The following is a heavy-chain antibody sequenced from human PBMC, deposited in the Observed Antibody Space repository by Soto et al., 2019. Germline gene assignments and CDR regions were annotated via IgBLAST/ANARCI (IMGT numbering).Heavy chain of an antibody. CDR2: IYHSGST. CDR1: GGLTITRAYF. Sequence: PSPTRSPRSSFSGGLTITRAYFWFWIRQQTGKGLEWIGYIYHSGSTYYNPSLKSRVTISVDRSKNQFSLKLSSVTAADTAVLDGSRGGSRYKYYYRAQRALVPV. V-gene: IGHV4-30-2*01. J-gene: IGHJ4*02. CDR3: SRGGSRYKYYY. D-gene: IGHD5-12*01.